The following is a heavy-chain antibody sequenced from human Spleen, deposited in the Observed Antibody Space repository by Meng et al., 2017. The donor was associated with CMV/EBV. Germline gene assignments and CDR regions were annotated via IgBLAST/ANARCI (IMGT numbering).Heavy chain of an antibody. CDR2: ISSSGGTT. D-gene: IGHD6-25*01. Sequence: GGSLRLSCAASGFTFSSYAMSWVRQAPGKGLEWVSYISSSGGTTYYADSVKGRFTISRDNAKKSVYLQMNSLRPEDTALYYCAKGPGYQAAKFYFDYWGQGTLVTVSS. V-gene: IGHV3-48*04. J-gene: IGHJ4*02. CDR1: GFTFSSYA. CDR3: AKGPGYQAAKFYFDY.